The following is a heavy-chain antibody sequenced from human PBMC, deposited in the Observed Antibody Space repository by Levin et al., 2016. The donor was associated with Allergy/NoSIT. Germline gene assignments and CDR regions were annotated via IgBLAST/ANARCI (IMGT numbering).Heavy chain of an antibody. Sequence: RQAPGKGLEWIGSIYYSGSTYYNPSLKSRVTISVDTSKNQFSLKLSSVTAADTAVYYCARSYGSGSYYYYYGMDVWGQGTTVTVSS. J-gene: IGHJ6*02. CDR2: IYYSGST. CDR3: ARSYGSGSYYYYYGMDV. V-gene: IGHV4-39*01. D-gene: IGHD3-10*01.